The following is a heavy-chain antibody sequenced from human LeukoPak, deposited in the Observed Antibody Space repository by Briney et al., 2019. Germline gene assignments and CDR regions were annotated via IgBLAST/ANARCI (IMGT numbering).Heavy chain of an antibody. D-gene: IGHD4-17*01. V-gene: IGHV3-23*01. CDR3: AKDTRGDYRLVYYYYGMDV. Sequence: GGSLRLSSAPSGFTSTSYAMSRGREAPEKRLECGSPITRSGGSTYYADSVKGRFTISRDNSKNTLYLQMNSLRAEDTAVYSCAKDTRGDYRLVYYYYGMDVWGQGTTVTVSS. CDR2: ITRSGGST. CDR1: GFTSTSYA. J-gene: IGHJ6*02.